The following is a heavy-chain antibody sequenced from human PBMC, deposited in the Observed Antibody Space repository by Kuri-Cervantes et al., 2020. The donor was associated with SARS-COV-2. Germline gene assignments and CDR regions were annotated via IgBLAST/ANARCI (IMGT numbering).Heavy chain of an antibody. Sequence: GSLRLSCTVSGGSISSYYWSWIRQLPGKGLEWIGYIYYSGSTNYNPSLKSRVTISVDTSKNQFSLKLSSVTAADTAVYYCARDGAGVAVAGTSNWFDPWGQGTLVTVSS. J-gene: IGHJ5*02. V-gene: IGHV4-59*01. CDR2: IYYSGST. CDR3: ARDGAGVAVAGTSNWFDP. CDR1: GGSISSYY. D-gene: IGHD6-19*01.